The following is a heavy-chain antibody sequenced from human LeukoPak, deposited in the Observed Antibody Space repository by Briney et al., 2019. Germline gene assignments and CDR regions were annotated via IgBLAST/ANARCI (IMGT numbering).Heavy chain of an antibody. Sequence: PSETLSLTCAVYGGSFSGYYWSWIRQPPGKGLEWIGEINHSGSTNYNPSLKSRVTISVDTSKNQFSLKLSSVTAADTAVYYCAGWDTAMSSYWGQGTLVTVSS. CDR2: INHSGST. CDR1: GGSFSGYY. CDR3: AGWDTAMSSY. J-gene: IGHJ4*02. D-gene: IGHD5-18*01. V-gene: IGHV4-34*01.